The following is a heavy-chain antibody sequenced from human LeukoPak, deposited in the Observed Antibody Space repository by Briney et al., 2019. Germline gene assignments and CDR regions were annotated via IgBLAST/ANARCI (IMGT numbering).Heavy chain of an antibody. Sequence: PSETLSLTCAVSGYSISNGYYWVWIRPPPGRGLEWIGSLYHSDSAYYNTSLRSRVSISVDTPKNQFSLTLSFVTAADTAVYYCARQHDSYYYYYIDVWGAGTTVTVSS. J-gene: IGHJ6*03. CDR2: LYHSDSA. CDR1: GYSISNGYY. CDR3: ARQHDSYYYYYIDV. V-gene: IGHV4-38-2*01.